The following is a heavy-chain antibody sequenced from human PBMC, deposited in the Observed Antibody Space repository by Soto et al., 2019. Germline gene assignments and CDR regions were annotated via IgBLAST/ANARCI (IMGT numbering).Heavy chain of an antibody. CDR2: INAGNGNK. CDR1: GYTLTSYA. V-gene: IGHV1-3*01. J-gene: IGHJ6*02. Sequence: ASVKVSCKTSGYTLTSYAIHLVRQAPRQKPEWMGWINAGNGNKKYSQKFQGRVTITRDTSASTAYMELSSLRSENTAVYYCARGTTGTPDGHYYYGMDVWGQGTTVTVSS. CDR3: ARGTTGTPDGHYYYGMDV. D-gene: IGHD1-1*01.